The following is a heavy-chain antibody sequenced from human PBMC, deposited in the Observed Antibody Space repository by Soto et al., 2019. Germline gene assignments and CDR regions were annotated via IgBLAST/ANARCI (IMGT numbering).Heavy chain of an antibody. J-gene: IGHJ5*02. V-gene: IGHV5-51*01. Sequence: GESLKISCKVSGYSFSTSWMGWVRQLPGKGLEWMGIIYPGDSDSRYGPSFEGHVTFSVDKSISTAYLEWSSLKASDTAIYYCARLSRRVAQGSNYFDPWGQGTLVTAPQ. CDR1: GYSFSTSW. CDR3: ARLSRRVAQGSNYFDP. CDR2: IYPGDSDS. D-gene: IGHD2-8*01.